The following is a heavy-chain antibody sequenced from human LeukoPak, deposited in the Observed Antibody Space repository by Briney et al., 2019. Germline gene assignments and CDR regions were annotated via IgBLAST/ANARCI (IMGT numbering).Heavy chain of an antibody. Sequence: PGGSLRISCAASGFIVSSNYMGWVRQAPGKGLEWVSVIYSGGSTYYADSVKGRFTTSRDNSKNMIYLEMNSLRVEDTAVYYCAKERNLEIAVAGTIFDYWGQGTLVTVSS. V-gene: IGHV3-66*01. CDR2: IYSGGST. CDR1: GFIVSSNY. D-gene: IGHD6-19*01. CDR3: AKERNLEIAVAGTIFDY. J-gene: IGHJ4*02.